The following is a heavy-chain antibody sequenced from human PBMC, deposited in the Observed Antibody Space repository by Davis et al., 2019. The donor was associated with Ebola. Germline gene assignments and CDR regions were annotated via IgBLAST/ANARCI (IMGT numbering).Heavy chain of an antibody. D-gene: IGHD3-3*01. J-gene: IGHJ4*02. CDR1: GHTFTNYY. Sequence: AASVKVSCKASGHTFTNYYMHWVRQAPGQGLEWMGRINPNSGGTHYAQKFQGRVTMTRDTSISTAYMELSRLRSDDTAVYFCARDRQRWSGYPIDYWGQGTLVTVSS. CDR2: INPNSGGT. V-gene: IGHV1-2*06. CDR3: ARDRQRWSGYPIDY.